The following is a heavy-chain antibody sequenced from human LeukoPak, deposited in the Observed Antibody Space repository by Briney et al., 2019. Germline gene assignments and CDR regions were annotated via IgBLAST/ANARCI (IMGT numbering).Heavy chain of an antibody. CDR2: INAGSGTI. D-gene: IGHD1-26*01. Sequence: GSLRLSCVASGFSLGAYGMNWVRQAPGKGLEWVSYINAGSGTIHYADSVKGRFTISRDNTENSLYLQMNSLRAEDTAVYYCARDSCPRATCYRVTYYYCMDVWGKGTTVTVSS. CDR3: ARDSCPRATCYRVTYYYCMDV. J-gene: IGHJ6*03. CDR1: GFSLGAYG. V-gene: IGHV3-48*04.